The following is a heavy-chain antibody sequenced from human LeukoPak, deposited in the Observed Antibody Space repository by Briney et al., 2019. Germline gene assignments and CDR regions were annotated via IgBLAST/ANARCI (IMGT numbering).Heavy chain of an antibody. CDR3: ARGVVTDDYYMDV. D-gene: IGHD2-21*02. CDR1: GGSMSSGRYY. CDR2: LYTNDNT. Sequence: SQTLSLTCSVSGGSMSSGRYYWTWIRQPAGKGLEWIGRLYTNDNTNYDPSLESRVSISVDTSKSQFYLQLTSVTAADTAVHFCARGVVTDDYYMDVWGKGITAIVSS. V-gene: IGHV4-61*02. J-gene: IGHJ6*03.